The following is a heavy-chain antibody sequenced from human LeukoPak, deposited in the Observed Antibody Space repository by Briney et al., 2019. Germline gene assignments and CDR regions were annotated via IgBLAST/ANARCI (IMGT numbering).Heavy chain of an antibody. J-gene: IGHJ4*02. D-gene: IGHD3-9*01. CDR2: ISYDGSNK. CDR3: AKDHWFLRGYFDY. CDR1: GYTASIPG. Sequence: GGFLRLSCVATGYTASIPGRSEDRRVPGEGRARGAVISYDGSNKYYADSVKGRFTISRDNSKNTLYLQMNSLRAEDTAVYYCAKDHWFLRGYFDYWGQGTLVPVSS. V-gene: IGHV3-30*18.